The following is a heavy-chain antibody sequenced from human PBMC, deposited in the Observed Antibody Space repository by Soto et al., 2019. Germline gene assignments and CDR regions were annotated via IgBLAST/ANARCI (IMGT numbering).Heavy chain of an antibody. CDR1: GYTFASYG. D-gene: IGHD5-18*01. V-gene: IGHV1-58*02. CDR2: IVVGSGNT. J-gene: IGHJ4*02. CDR3: ATDKGDSYGYGNY. Sequence: SVKVSCKASGYTFASYGISWVRQARGQRLEWIGWIVVGSGNTNYAQKFQERVTITRDMSTTTAYMELSSLRSVDTAVYYCATDKGDSYGYGNYWGQGTLVTVSS.